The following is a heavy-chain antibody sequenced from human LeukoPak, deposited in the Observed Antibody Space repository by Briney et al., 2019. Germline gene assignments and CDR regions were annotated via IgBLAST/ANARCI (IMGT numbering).Heavy chain of an antibody. V-gene: IGHV4-34*01. CDR2: INHSGST. D-gene: IGHD3-3*01. CDR1: GGSSSGYY. CDR3: ARARRHYDFWSGYSGWFDP. Sequence: PSETLSLTCAVYGGSSSGYYWSWIRQPPGKGLEWIGEINHSGSTNYNPSLKSRVAISVDTSKNQFSLKLSSVTAADTAVYYCARARRHYDFWSGYSGWFDPWGQGTLVTVSS. J-gene: IGHJ5*02.